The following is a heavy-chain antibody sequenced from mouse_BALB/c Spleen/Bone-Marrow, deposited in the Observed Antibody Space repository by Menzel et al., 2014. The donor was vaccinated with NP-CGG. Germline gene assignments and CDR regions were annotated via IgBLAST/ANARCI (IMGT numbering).Heavy chain of an antibody. J-gene: IGHJ2*01. CDR2: ISYSGNA. CDR3: ARGNGCHFDY. CDR1: GDSITSSY. V-gene: IGHV3-8*02. Sequence: EVQVVESGPSLVKPSQTLSLTCSVTGDSITSSYWNWIRKFPGNKLEYMGYISYSGNAYYNPSLKSRISLTRDTSKNQYYLQLNSVTTEDTATYFWARGNGCHFDYWGQGTTLTVSS. D-gene: IGHD1-2*01.